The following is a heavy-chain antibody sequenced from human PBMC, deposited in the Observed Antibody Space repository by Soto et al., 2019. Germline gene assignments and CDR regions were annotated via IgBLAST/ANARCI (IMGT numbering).Heavy chain of an antibody. V-gene: IGHV3-30*18. CDR3: AKDDSSSSFDD. Sequence: QVQLVESGGGVVQPGRSLRLSCAASGFTFSSYGMHWVRRAPGKGLEWVAVISYDGSNKYYADSVKGRFTISRDNSKNTLYLQMNSLRAEDTAVYYCAKDDSSSSFDDWGQGTLVTVSS. J-gene: IGHJ4*02. CDR2: ISYDGSNK. CDR1: GFTFSSYG. D-gene: IGHD6-6*01.